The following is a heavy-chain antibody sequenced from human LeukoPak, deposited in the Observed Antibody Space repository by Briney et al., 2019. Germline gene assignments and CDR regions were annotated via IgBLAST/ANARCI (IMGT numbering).Heavy chain of an antibody. D-gene: IGHD2-2*01. Sequence: PGGSLRLSCAASGFTFTSYAMNWVRQALGKGLEWVSAITGGGGSTYYADSVKGRFTISRDNSKNTLYLQMNSLRAEDTAVYYCAKDSCSSTSCYAYDYWGQGTLVTVSS. V-gene: IGHV3-23*01. J-gene: IGHJ4*02. CDR1: GFTFTSYA. CDR2: ITGGGGST. CDR3: AKDSCSSTSCYAYDY.